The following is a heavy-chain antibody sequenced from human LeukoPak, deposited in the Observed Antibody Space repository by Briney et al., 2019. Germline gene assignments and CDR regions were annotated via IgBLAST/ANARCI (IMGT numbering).Heavy chain of an antibody. V-gene: IGHV3-23*01. CDR2: IEGGGHST. Sequence: PGGPLRLSWEALEFTFSRYKMNWARQAPGRGVEWTSGIEGGGHSTHYADPVKGRFTISRVNPRSTLYLEMQNLRGVDTAIYYCAQDTYSSPYSFDSWGQGTLVIVSS. D-gene: IGHD4-11*01. CDR1: EFTFSRYK. J-gene: IGHJ4*02. CDR3: AQDTYSSPYSFDS.